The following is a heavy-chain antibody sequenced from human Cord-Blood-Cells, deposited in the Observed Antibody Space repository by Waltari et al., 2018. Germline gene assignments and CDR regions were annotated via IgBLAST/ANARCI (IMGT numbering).Heavy chain of an antibody. J-gene: IGHJ4*02. CDR3: AKTRTTSLFFDY. V-gene: IGHV3-30*18. Sequence: QVPLVESGGGVVQPGRSLRLSCAASGFTFSSYGMPWVRQAPGKGLEWVAVISYDGSNKYYADSVKGRFTISRDNSKNTLYLQMNSLRAEDTAVYYCAKTRTTSLFFDYWGQGTLVTVSS. CDR1: GFTFSSYG. CDR2: ISYDGSNK.